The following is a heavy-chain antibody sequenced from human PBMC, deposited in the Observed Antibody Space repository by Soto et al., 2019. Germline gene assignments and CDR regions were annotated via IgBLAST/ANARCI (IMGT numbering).Heavy chain of an antibody. Sequence: QVQLVESGGGLVKPGGSLRLSCAASGFTFSDYYMSWIRQAPGKGLEWVSYISSSGGSTYYADSVKGRFTISRDNSKNTLYLQMNSLRGEDTAVYYCAKEFDCWSGYWDYWGQGTLVTVSS. CDR2: ISSSGGST. D-gene: IGHD3-3*01. CDR1: GFTFSDYY. CDR3: AKEFDCWSGYWDY. V-gene: IGHV3-11*01. J-gene: IGHJ4*02.